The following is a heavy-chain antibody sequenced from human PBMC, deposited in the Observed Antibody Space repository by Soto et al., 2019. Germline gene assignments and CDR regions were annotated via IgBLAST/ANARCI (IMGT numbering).Heavy chain of an antibody. V-gene: IGHV4-59*01. CDR2: IYHSGST. J-gene: IGHJ4*02. CDR3: ARLKNPYYYDASPFYVDY. CDR1: GVSISSDY. Sequence: PSETLSLTCTVSGVSISSDYWSWIRQPPGKGLEWIGYIYHSGSTNYNPSLKSRVTMSVDTSKNQLSLRLSSVTAADTAVYYCARLKNPYYYDASPFYVDYWGQGTLVTVSS. D-gene: IGHD3-22*01.